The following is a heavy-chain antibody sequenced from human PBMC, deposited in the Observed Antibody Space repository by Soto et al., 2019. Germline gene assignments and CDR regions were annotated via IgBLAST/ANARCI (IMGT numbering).Heavy chain of an antibody. CDR3: ARVRKVSYYFDY. Sequence: ASVKVSCKASGYTFTSYAMHWVRQAPGQRLEWMGWINAGNGNTKYSQKFQGRVTITRDTSASTAYMELSSLRSEDTAVYYCARVRKVSYYFDYWGQGTLDTVSS. CDR1: GYTFTSYA. J-gene: IGHJ4*02. CDR2: INAGNGNT. V-gene: IGHV1-3*01.